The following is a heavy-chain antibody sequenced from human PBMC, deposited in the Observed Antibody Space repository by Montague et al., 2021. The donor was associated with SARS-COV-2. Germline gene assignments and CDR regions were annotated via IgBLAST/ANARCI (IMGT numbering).Heavy chain of an antibody. D-gene: IGHD1-20*01. CDR1: GGSISGYY. Sequence: SETLSLTCTVSGGSISGYYWNWFRQSAGKGLEWIGRIYNSGSTSYNPSLKSRVTMSVDTSKNQFSLKLSSVTAADTAVYYRVRDQGRSNWNYPDYWGQGTLVTVSS. CDR2: IYNSGST. CDR3: VRDQGRSNWNYPDY. V-gene: IGHV4-4*07. J-gene: IGHJ4*02.